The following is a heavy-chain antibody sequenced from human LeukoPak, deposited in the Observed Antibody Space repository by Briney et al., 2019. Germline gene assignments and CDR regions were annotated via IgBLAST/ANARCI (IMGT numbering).Heavy chain of an antibody. Sequence: SETLSLTCTVSGGSISSSSYYWGWIRQPPGKGLEWIGSIYYSGSTYYSPSLKSRVTISVDTSKNQFSLKLSSVSAADTAVYYCASGLGYCSSTSCYPYYMDVWGKGTTVTVSS. V-gene: IGHV4-39*01. CDR1: GGSISSSSYY. D-gene: IGHD2-2*01. CDR2: IYYSGST. CDR3: ASGLGYCSSTSCYPYYMDV. J-gene: IGHJ6*03.